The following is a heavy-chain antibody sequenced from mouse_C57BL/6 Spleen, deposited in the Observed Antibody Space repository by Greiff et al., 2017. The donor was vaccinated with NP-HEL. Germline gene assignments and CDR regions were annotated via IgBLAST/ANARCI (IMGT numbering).Heavy chain of an antibody. V-gene: IGHV3-6*01. CDR1: GYSITSGYY. J-gene: IGHJ4*01. CDR2: ISYDGSN. Sequence: EVKLMESGPGLVKPSQSLSLTCSVTGYSITSGYYWNWIRQFPGNKLEWMGYISYDGSNNYNPSLKNRISITRDTSKNQFFLKLNSVTTEDTATYYGAREGTGKGAYYAMDYWGQGTSVTVSS. D-gene: IGHD4-1*01. CDR3: AREGTGKGAYYAMDY.